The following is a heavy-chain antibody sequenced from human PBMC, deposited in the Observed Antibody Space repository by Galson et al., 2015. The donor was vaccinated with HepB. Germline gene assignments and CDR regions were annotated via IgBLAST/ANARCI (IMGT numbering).Heavy chain of an antibody. CDR1: GLSFSDAW. CDR3: TTSALRFLEWFFDY. V-gene: IGHV3-15*01. D-gene: IGHD3-3*01. J-gene: IGHJ4*02. CDR2: IKSRTNGGTT. Sequence: SLRLSCAGSGLSFSDAWMSWVRQAPGKGLEWVGRIKSRTNGGTTDYAASVKGRFIVSRDDSKNTLYLQMDSLKTEDTVVYYCTTSALRFLEWFFDYWGQGTLVTVS.